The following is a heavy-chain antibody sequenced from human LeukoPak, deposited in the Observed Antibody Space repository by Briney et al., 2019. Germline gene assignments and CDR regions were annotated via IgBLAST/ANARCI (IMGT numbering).Heavy chain of an antibody. J-gene: IGHJ6*03. D-gene: IGHD7-27*01. CDR3: ARGPPGEDRNYLDV. CDR1: GYTFTNSD. Sequence: ASVKVSCKAYGYTFTNSDINWIRQATGQGLEWMGWINPNSGNRGHTQKFQGRVTLTMNTSTSTAYMDLTSLTSEDTAVYYCARGPPGEDRNYLDVWAKGTTVTVSS. CDR2: INPNSGNR. V-gene: IGHV1-8*02.